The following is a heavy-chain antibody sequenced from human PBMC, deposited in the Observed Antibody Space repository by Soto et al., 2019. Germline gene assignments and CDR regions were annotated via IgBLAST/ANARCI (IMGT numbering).Heavy chain of an antibody. CDR1: GFTFSSYA. Sequence: GGSLRLSCAASGFTFSSYAMSWVRQAPGKGLEWVSAISGSGGSRYYADSVKGRFTISRDNSKNTLYLQMNSLRAEDTAVYYCAKDRTVGIGLMRDSFDYWGQGTLVTVSS. CDR3: AKDRTVGIGLMRDSFDY. J-gene: IGHJ4*02. V-gene: IGHV3-23*01. D-gene: IGHD2-21*01. CDR2: ISGSGGSR.